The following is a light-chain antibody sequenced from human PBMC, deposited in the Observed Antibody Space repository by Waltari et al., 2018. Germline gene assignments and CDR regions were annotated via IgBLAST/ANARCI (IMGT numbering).Light chain of an antibody. CDR3: RSYAGNHVA. CDR1: GSNVGGYNF. J-gene: IGLJ2*01. CDR2: AVT. V-gene: IGLV2-8*01. Sequence: QSALTQPPSASGSPGQSVTISCTGTGSNVGGYNFVSGYQQHPGKAPKLMIYAVTKRPAGVLDRFSGAKSGNTASLTVSGLQPEDEAHYYCRSYAGNHVALGGGTKLTGL.